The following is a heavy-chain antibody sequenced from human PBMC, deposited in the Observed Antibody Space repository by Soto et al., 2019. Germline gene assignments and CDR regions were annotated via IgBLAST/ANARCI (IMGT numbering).Heavy chain of an antibody. D-gene: IGHD6-19*01. CDR1: GGSISSGGYS. J-gene: IGHJ4*02. V-gene: IGHV4-30-2*01. CDR3: ARAGGLGAVAVDY. CDR2: IYHSGST. Sequence: QLQLQESGSGLVKPSQTLSLTCAVSGGSISSGGYSWSWIRQPPGKGLEWIGYIYHSGSTYYNPSLKSRVTISVDRSKNQFSLTLSSVTAAATAVYYCARAGGLGAVAVDYWGQGTLVTVSS.